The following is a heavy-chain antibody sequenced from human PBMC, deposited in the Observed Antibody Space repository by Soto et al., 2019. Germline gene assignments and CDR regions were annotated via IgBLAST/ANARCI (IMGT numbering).Heavy chain of an antibody. D-gene: IGHD4-17*01. Sequence: QLQLQESGSGLVKPSQTLSLTCAVSVGSISSVCYSCNWIRQPPGKGLEWIGYIYHSGSTYYNPSLKSRVXLXVXXSKNQFSLKLSSVTAADTAVYYCARGMTTVTTFDYWGQGTLVTVSS. CDR3: ARGMTTVTTFDY. J-gene: IGHJ4*02. CDR2: IYHSGST. V-gene: IGHV4-30-2*01. CDR1: VGSISSVCYS.